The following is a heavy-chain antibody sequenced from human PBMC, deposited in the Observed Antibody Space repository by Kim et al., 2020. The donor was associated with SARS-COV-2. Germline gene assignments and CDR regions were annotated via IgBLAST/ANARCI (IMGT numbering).Heavy chain of an antibody. V-gene: IGHV3-73*01. D-gene: IGHD6-13*01. J-gene: IGHJ3*01. CDR1: GFTFSNSA. CDR2: IRSKANSSAT. Sequence: GGSLRLSCAASGFTFSNSAMYWVRQPSGKGLEWVGRIRSKANSSATAYAATVKGRFTISRDDSTNTAYVQMNSLKTADTAICYSTRVPAYSYSCWVAFDV. CDR3: TRVPAYSYSCWVAFDV.